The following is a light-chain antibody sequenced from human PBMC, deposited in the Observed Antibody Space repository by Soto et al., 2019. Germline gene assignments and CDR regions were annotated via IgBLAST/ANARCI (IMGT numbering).Light chain of an antibody. CDR1: KLGDKY. J-gene: IGLJ1*01. V-gene: IGLV3-1*01. Sequence: SYELTQPPSVSVSPGQTASITCSGDKLGDKYACWYQQKPGHSPVLVIYQDNKRPSGIPERFSGSNSGNTATLTISGTQAMDEADYYCQAWDSSALYVFGTGTKVTVL. CDR3: QAWDSSALYV. CDR2: QDN.